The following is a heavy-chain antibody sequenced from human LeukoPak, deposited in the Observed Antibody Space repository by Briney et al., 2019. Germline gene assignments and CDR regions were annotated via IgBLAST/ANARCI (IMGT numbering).Heavy chain of an antibody. V-gene: IGHV3-30*02. Sequence: PGGSLRLSCAASGFTFNTYGLHWVRQAPGKGLEWVAFIRYNGNDNYYTDSVKGRFTISRDNSKNTLYLQMNSLRAEDTAVYYCARVAAAGTERFYFDYWGQGTLVTVSS. CDR3: ARVAAAGTERFYFDY. CDR2: IRYNGNDN. J-gene: IGHJ4*02. CDR1: GFTFNTYG. D-gene: IGHD6-13*01.